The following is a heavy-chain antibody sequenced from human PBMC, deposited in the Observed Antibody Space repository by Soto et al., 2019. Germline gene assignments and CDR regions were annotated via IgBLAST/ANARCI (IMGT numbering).Heavy chain of an antibody. CDR2: INPNSGGT. CDR1: GYTFTGYY. J-gene: IGHJ5*02. V-gene: IGHV1-2*02. CDR3: ARDYNDFWSGYYISGDWFDP. D-gene: IGHD3-3*01. Sequence: ASVKVSCKASGYTFTGYYMHWVRQAPGQGLEWMGWINPNSGGTNYAQRFQGRVTMTRDTSISTAYMELSRLRSDDTAVYYCARDYNDFWSGYYISGDWFDPWGQESLVTAS.